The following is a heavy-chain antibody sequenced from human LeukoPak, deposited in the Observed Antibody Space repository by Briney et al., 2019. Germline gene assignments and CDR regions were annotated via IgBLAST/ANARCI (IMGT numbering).Heavy chain of an antibody. J-gene: IGHJ5*02. CDR3: ATTVGYGDYNWFDP. Sequence: PGGSLRLSCAASGFTVSSNYMSWVRQAPGKWLEWGSVIYSGVSTYYADSGKGRFTIFRDNSKNTLYLQMHRLRAEGTAVYYCATTVGYGDYNWFDPWGQGTLVTVSS. CDR1: GFTVSSNY. D-gene: IGHD4-17*01. V-gene: IGHV3-53*01. CDR2: IYSGVST.